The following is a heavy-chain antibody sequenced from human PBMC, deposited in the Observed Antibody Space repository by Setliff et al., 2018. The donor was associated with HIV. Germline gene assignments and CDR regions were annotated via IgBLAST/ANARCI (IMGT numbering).Heavy chain of an antibody. Sequence: KPSETLSLTCTVSGSSISSNYYWAWIRQAPGKGLEWIGYIYYSGSTKHNPSLKSRVTISLDTSKNQFSLKLTSVTAADTAVYYCARYSPRGYTLTGPYWGQGTLVTVSS. CDR2: IYYSGST. D-gene: IGHD6-25*01. J-gene: IGHJ4*02. CDR1: GSSISSNYY. CDR3: ARYSPRGYTLTGPY. V-gene: IGHV4-59*01.